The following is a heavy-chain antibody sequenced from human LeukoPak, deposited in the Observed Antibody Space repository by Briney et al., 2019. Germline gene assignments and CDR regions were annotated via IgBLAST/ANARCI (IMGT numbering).Heavy chain of an antibody. CDR3: ARGGHYDSSGQVPFDY. CDR1: GGSISSGGYY. Sequence: PSETLSLTCTVSGGSISSGGYYWSWIRQHPGKGLEWIGYIYYSGSTYYNPSLKSRVTISVDTSKNQFSLKLSSVTAADTAVYYCARGGHYDSSGQVPFDYWGQGTLVTVSS. J-gene: IGHJ4*02. D-gene: IGHD3-22*01. CDR2: IYYSGST. V-gene: IGHV4-31*03.